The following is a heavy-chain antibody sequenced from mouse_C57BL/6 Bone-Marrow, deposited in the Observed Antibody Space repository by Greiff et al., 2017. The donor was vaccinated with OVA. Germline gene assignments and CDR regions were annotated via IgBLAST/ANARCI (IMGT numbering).Heavy chain of an antibody. J-gene: IGHJ3*01. CDR2: FYPGSGSI. Sequence: QVQLQQSGAELVKPGASVKLSCKASGYTFTEYTIHWVKQRSGQGLEWIGWFYPGSGSIKYNEKFKDKATLTADKSSSTVYMELSRLTSEDSAVYFCAGHEGGAQARGAWFAYWGQGTLVTVSA. CDR3: AGHEGGAQARGAWFAY. V-gene: IGHV1-62-2*01. CDR1: GYTFTEYT. D-gene: IGHD3-2*02.